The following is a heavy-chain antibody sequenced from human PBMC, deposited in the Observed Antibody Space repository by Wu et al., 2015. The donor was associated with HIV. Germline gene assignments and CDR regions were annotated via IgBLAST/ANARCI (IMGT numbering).Heavy chain of an antibody. D-gene: IGHD3-10*01. J-gene: IGHJ5*02. CDR3: ARGSLIYGSGNYPTRFDP. Sequence: QVQLVQSGAEVKKPGSSVKVSCKASGGTFSSYAISWVRQAPGRGLEWMGWMNPQSGNTGYAQKFQGRVSMTRDMSMSVAYMELRSLKFDDTAVYYCARGSLIYGSGNYPTRFDPVGQGTLVTVSS. V-gene: IGHV1-8*02. CDR1: GGTFSSYA. CDR2: MNPQSGNT.